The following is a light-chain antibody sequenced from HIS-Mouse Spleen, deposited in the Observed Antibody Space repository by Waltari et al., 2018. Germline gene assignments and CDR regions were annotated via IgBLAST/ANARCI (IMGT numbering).Light chain of an antibody. V-gene: IGKV1-39*01. CDR1: QSISSY. CDR3: QQSYSTLLT. J-gene: IGKJ2*01. CDR2: AAS. Sequence: DIQMTQSPSSLSASVGDRVTITCRASQSISSYLNWYQQKPGKDPKLLIYAASSLQSGVPSRFSGSGSGTDFTLTISSLQPEDFATYYCQQSYSTLLTFGQGTKLEIK.